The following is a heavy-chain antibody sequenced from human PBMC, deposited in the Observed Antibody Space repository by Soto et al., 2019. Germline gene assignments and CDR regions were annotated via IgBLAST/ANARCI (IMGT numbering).Heavy chain of an antibody. J-gene: IGHJ1*01. CDR3: AREGLKQVGGEYFQH. CDR1: GDSXSSSSYY. CDR2: IYYSGSS. D-gene: IGHD6-6*01. Sequence: PSETLSLTCTVSGDSXSSSSYYWGWIRQPPGKGLEWIGSIYYSGSSYYNPSLKSRVTISVATSKNQFSLNLSFVTAADTAVYYCAREGLKQVGGEYFQHWGQGTLVTVSS. V-gene: IGHV4-39*02.